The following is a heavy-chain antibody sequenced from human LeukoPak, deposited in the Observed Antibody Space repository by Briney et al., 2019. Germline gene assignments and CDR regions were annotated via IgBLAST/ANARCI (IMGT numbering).Heavy chain of an antibody. D-gene: IGHD6-13*01. CDR2: IYPGDSDT. CDR1: GYSFTSYW. CDR3: ARHGDSSSWSYYFDY. V-gene: IGHV5-51*01. Sequence: GESLKISCKGSGYSFTSYWIGWVRQMPGKGLEWMGIIYPGDSDTRYSPSFQGQVTISADKPISTAYLQWSSLKASDTAMYYCARHGDSSSWSYYFDYWGQGTLVTVSS. J-gene: IGHJ4*02.